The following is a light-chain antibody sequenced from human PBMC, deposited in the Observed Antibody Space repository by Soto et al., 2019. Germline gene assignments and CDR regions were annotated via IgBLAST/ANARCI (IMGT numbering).Light chain of an antibody. CDR2: GAS. CDR3: QQYYNWPSIT. CDR1: QSVSSN. Sequence: EIVMTQSPATLSVSPGERATLSSRASQSVSSNLAWYQQRPGQAPRLLIYGASTGATGFPARFSGSGSGTEFTLTISSLQSEDFAVYYCQQYYNWPSITFGQGTRLEIK. V-gene: IGKV3-15*01. J-gene: IGKJ5*01.